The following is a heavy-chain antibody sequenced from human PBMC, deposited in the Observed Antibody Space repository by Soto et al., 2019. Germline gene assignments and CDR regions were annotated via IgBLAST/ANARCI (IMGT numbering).Heavy chain of an antibody. CDR2: IKSRADGGET. D-gene: IGHD3-10*01. J-gene: IGHJ4*02. Sequence: DVQLVESGGGLVKPGGSLRLSCAASDFTFTSAWMNWLRQAPGKGLEWVGRIKSRADGGETHYATPVRGRFTVSRDDSKSTLYLQINSLTTEDTAVYYCATMDLRQYYFAYWGQGTRVTVSS. V-gene: IGHV3-15*07. CDR1: DFTFTSAW. CDR3: ATMDLRQYYFAY.